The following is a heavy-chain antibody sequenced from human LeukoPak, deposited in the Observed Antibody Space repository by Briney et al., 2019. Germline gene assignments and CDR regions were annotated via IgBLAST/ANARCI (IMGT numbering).Heavy chain of an antibody. V-gene: IGHV3-23*01. CDR3: ARTLYTGRTICRGDCYPDY. Sequence: GGSLRLSCAASGFTFSSYAMSWGRQAPGEGLEWGSAISGSGGSTYYADSVKGRFTISRDNSKNTLYLQMNGLGLEDPAVYYCARTLYTGRTICRGDCYPDYWGQGTLVTVSS. CDR2: ISGSGGST. D-gene: IGHD2-21*02. CDR1: GFTFSSYA. J-gene: IGHJ4*02.